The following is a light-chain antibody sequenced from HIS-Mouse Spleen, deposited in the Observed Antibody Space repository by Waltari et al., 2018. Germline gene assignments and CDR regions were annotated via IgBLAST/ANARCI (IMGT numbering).Light chain of an antibody. CDR2: EVS. V-gene: IGLV2-14*01. J-gene: IGLJ3*02. Sequence: QSALTQPASVSGSPGQSISISCAGTRSDAGAYNHVSWYQQHPGKAPKLMIYEVSNRPSGVSNRFSGSKSGNTASLTISGLQAEDEADYYCSSYTSSSTWVFGGGTKLTVL. CDR3: SSYTSSSTWV. CDR1: RSDAGAYNH.